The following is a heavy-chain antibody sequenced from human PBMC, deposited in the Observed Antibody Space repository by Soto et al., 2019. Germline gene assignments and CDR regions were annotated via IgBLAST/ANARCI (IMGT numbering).Heavy chain of an antibody. D-gene: IGHD3-9*01. CDR2: IIPILGIA. V-gene: IGHV1-69*02. Sequence: QVQLVQSAAEVKKPGSSVKVSCKASGGTFSSYTISWVRQAPGQGLEWMGRIIPILGIANYAQKFQGRVTITADKSTSTAYMELSSLRSGDTAVYYCAVGDYGILTGYFGYYMDVWGKGTTVTVSS. J-gene: IGHJ6*03. CDR3: AVGDYGILTGYFGYYMDV. CDR1: GGTFSSYT.